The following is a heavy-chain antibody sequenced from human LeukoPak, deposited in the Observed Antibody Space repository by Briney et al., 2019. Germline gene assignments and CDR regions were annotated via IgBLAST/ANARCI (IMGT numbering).Heavy chain of an antibody. CDR1: GFTVSSNY. Sequence: GGSLRLSCAASGFTVSSNYMSWVRQAPGKGLEWVSVISGSGGSTYYADSVKGRFTISRDNSKNTLYLQMNSLRAEDTAVYYCAKVPYSGSYYSYLDYWGQGTLVTVSS. CDR2: ISGSGGST. V-gene: IGHV3-23*01. J-gene: IGHJ4*02. D-gene: IGHD1-26*01. CDR3: AKVPYSGSYYSYLDY.